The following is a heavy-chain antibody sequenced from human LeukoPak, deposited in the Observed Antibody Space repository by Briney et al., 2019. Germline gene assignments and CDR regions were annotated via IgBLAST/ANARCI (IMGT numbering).Heavy chain of an antibody. Sequence: GGSLRLSRAASGFTFSSYGMHWVRQAPGKGLEWVAVISYDGSNKYYADSVKGRFTISRDNSKNTLYLQMNSLRAEDTAVYYCAKAIGYSSSWYFDYWGQGTLVTVSS. CDR1: GFTFSSYG. J-gene: IGHJ4*02. CDR3: AKAIGYSSSWYFDY. D-gene: IGHD6-13*01. V-gene: IGHV3-30*18. CDR2: ISYDGSNK.